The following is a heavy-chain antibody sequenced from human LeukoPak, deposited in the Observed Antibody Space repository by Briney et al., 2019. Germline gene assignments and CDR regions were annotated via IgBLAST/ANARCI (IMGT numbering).Heavy chain of an antibody. J-gene: IGHJ4*02. CDR3: ARGDPYYHGSGSYSPYYFDY. CDR1: GGSLSGYY. CDR2: INHSGST. V-gene: IGHV4-34*01. D-gene: IGHD3-10*01. Sequence: SETLFLTCAVYGGSLSGYYWSLIRQPPGKGLEWIGEINHSGSTNYNPSLKSRVTISIDTSKNQFSLKLSSVTAADTAVYYCARGDPYYHGSGSYSPYYFDYWGQGTLVTVSS.